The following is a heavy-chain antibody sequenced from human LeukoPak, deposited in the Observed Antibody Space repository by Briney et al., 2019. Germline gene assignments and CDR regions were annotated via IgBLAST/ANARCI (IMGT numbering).Heavy chain of an antibody. Sequence: GTSLRLSCAASGFTFRSHGMHWVRQAPGKGLEWVAFIWYDGSNKYYTDSVKGRFTISRDNSKNILYLQMNSLRAEDTAIYYCAKRGGGTMFAFDIWGQGTMVTVSS. CDR3: AKRGGGTMFAFDI. V-gene: IGHV3-33*06. CDR1: GFTFRSHG. D-gene: IGHD3-10*02. CDR2: IWYDGSNK. J-gene: IGHJ3*02.